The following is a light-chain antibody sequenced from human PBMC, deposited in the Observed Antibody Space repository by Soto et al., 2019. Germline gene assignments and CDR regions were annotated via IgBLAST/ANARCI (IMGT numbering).Light chain of an antibody. Sequence: DIEMTQPPYTVPAYVGDSVTITCRASQSITTWLAWYQQRPGKAPKLLIYDVSSLQSGVPSRFSGSGSGTEFTLTISSLQPDDFATYYCQHYKMYSPWPFGQGTKVAIK. CDR3: QHYKMYSPWP. CDR1: QSITTW. V-gene: IGKV1-5*01. J-gene: IGKJ1*01. CDR2: DVS.